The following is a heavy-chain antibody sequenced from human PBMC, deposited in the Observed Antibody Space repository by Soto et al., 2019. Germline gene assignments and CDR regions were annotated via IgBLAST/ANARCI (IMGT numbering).Heavy chain of an antibody. CDR3: ARGRSTATVTTPGDY. D-gene: IGHD4-4*01. J-gene: IGHJ4*02. Sequence: GGSLRLSCAASGFTFSSYAMHWVRQAPGKGLEWVAVISYEGSNKYYADSVKGRFTISRDNSKNTLYLQMNSLRAEDTAVYYCARGRSTATVTTPGDYWGQGTLVTVSS. CDR2: ISYEGSNK. V-gene: IGHV3-30-3*01. CDR1: GFTFSSYA.